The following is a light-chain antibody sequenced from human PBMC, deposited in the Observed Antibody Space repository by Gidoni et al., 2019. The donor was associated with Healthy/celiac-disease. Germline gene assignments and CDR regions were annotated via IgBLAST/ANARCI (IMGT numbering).Light chain of an antibody. CDR1: TGAVTSVHY. J-gene: IGLJ3*02. CDR2: ETS. V-gene: IGLV7-46*01. CDR3: LLSYSGARV. Sequence: QAVVTQAPSLTVSPGGTVPLTCGSSTGAVTSVHYPYWFQQKPGQAPRTLIYETSNKHSWTPARFSGSLLGGKAALTLSGAQPEDEAEYYCLLSYSGARVFGGGTKLTVL.